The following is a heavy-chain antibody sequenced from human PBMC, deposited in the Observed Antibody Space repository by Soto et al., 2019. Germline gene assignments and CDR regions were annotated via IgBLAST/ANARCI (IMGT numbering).Heavy chain of an antibody. V-gene: IGHV3-11*01. D-gene: IGHD2-15*01. CDR3: ARDSRPVTL. Sequence: QVQLVESGGGLVKPGGSLRLSCAASGFTFSDYYMNWIRQAPGKGLEWVSNISSSDNTIYYADSVKGRFTISRDNAKNALYLQMSSLRAEDTAVDYCARDSRPVTLWGQGTLVTVSS. J-gene: IGHJ4*02. CDR2: ISSSDNTI. CDR1: GFTFSDYY.